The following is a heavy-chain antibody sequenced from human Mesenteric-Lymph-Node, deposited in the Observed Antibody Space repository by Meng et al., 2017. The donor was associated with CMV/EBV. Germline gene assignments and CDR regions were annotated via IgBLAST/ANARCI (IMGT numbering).Heavy chain of an antibody. CDR1: GFSFTTYG. V-gene: IGHV3-30*02. CDR2: IRYDGTAK. D-gene: IGHD4-17*01. J-gene: IGHJ3*02. Sequence: GGSLRLSCAASGFSFTTYGMHWVRQAPGKGLEWVAFIRYDGTAKYYADSVTGRFSISKDISKNTLYLQMNSLRPEDTSVYYCAKVAVFGDFEAFDIWGQGTMVTVSS. CDR3: AKVAVFGDFEAFDI.